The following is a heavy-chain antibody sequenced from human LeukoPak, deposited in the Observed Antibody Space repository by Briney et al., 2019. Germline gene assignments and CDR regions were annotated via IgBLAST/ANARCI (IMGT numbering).Heavy chain of an antibody. D-gene: IGHD3-22*01. CDR3: VRGQYDSLFDY. CDR2: ISRSSSTI. V-gene: IGHV3-48*04. Sequence: PGGSLRLSCAASGFTFSSHSMNWVRQAPGKGLEWVSYISRSSSTIYYADSVKGRFTTSRDNAKNSLFLQMNSLRAEDTAVYYYVRGQYDSLFDYWGQGTLVTVSS. J-gene: IGHJ4*02. CDR1: GFTFSSHS.